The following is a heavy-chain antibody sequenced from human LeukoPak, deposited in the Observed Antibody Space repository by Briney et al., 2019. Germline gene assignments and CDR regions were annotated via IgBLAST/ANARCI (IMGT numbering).Heavy chain of an antibody. CDR3: AKHTISILTGYTLFDY. CDR1: AFTFSSFA. Sequence: GALRLSCAASAFTFSSFAMHWVRQAPGKGLQWVAVISYDGTNKYYADSVKGRFTISRDNSKNTVGLQMTSLRAEDTAVYYCAKHTISILTGYTLFDYWGQGTLVTVSS. CDR2: ISYDGTNK. D-gene: IGHD3-9*01. V-gene: IGHV3-30*04. J-gene: IGHJ4*02.